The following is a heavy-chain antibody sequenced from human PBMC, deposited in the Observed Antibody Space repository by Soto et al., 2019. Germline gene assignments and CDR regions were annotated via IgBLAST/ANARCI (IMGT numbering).Heavy chain of an antibody. Sequence: GGSLRLSCAASGFTFSSYAMSWVRQAPGKGLEWVSAISGSGGSTYYADSVKGRFTISRDNSKNTLYLQMNSLRAEDTAVYYCAKGTIQLWTLYSYYMDVWGKGTTVTVSS. J-gene: IGHJ6*03. CDR2: ISGSGGST. V-gene: IGHV3-23*01. CDR1: GFTFSSYA. CDR3: AKGTIQLWTLYSYYMDV. D-gene: IGHD5-18*01.